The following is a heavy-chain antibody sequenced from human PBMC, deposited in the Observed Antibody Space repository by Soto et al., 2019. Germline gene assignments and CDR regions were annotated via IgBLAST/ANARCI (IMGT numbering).Heavy chain of an antibody. J-gene: IGHJ6*02. CDR1: GGSISSDNW. Sequence: SETLSLTCAVSGGSISSDNWWSWVRQTPGKGLEWIGEIYHSGSTNYSPSLKSRVTISVDKSKNQFSLKLSSVTAADTAVYYCASGYMRVSGMDVWGQGTTVTVSS. V-gene: IGHV4-4*02. CDR3: ASGYMRVSGMDV. D-gene: IGHD5-12*01. CDR2: IYHSGST.